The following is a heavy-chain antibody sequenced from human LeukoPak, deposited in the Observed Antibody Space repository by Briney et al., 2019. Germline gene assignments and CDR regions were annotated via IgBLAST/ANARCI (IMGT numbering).Heavy chain of an antibody. V-gene: IGHV3-7*03. Sequence: GGSLRLSCVASGFTFSSYWMSWVRQAPGKGLEWVANIKQDGSEKYYVDSVKGRFTISRDNAKNSLYLQMNSLRAEDTAVYYCARSLDSSGYFDYWGQGTLVTVSS. D-gene: IGHD3-22*01. CDR2: IKQDGSEK. CDR1: GFTFSSYW. J-gene: IGHJ4*02. CDR3: ARSLDSSGYFDY.